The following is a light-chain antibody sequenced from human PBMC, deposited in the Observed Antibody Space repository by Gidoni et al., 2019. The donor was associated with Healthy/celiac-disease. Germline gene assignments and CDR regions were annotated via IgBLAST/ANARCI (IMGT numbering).Light chain of an antibody. J-gene: IGKJ4*01. V-gene: IGKV1-39*01. Sequence: DIQMTQSPSSLSASVGDRVTITCRASQSISSYLNWYQQKPGKAPKLLISAASSLQSGGPSRFSGSGSGTDFTLTISSLQPEDFATYYCQQSYSTPPITFXGXTKVEIK. CDR3: QQSYSTPPIT. CDR2: AAS. CDR1: QSISSY.